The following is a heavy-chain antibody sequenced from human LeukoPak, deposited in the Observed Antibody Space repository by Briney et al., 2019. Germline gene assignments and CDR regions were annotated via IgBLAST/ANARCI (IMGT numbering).Heavy chain of an antibody. CDR2: ISGSGGST. D-gene: IGHD6-6*01. CDR1: GFTFSSHA. CDR3: AKVSYSSSSY. J-gene: IGHJ4*02. V-gene: IGHV3-23*01. Sequence: GGSLRLSCAASGFTFSSHALHWVRQAPGKGLEWVSAISGSGGSTYYADSVKGRFTISRDNSKNTLYLQMNSLRAEHTAVYYCAKVSYSSSSYWGQGTLVTVSS.